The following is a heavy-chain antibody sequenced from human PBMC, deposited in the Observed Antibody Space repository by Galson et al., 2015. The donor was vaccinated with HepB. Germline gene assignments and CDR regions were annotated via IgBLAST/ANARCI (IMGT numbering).Heavy chain of an antibody. V-gene: IGHV3-9*01. D-gene: IGHD3-9*01. CDR2: ISWNSGSI. CDR3: AKEPTGAFDI. CDR1: GFTFDDYA. J-gene: IGHJ3*02. Sequence: SLRLSCAASGFTFDDYAMHWVRRAPGKGLEWVSGISWNSGSIGYADSVKGRFTISRDNAKNSLYLQMNSLRAEDTALYYCAKEPTGAFDIWGQGTMVTVSS.